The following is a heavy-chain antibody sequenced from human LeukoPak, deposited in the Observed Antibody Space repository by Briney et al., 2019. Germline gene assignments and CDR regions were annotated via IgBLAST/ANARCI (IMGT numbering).Heavy chain of an antibody. J-gene: IGHJ4*02. CDR3: ASHYYDSSGYYYGFDY. V-gene: IGHV1-69*13. Sequence: ASVEVSCKASGGTFSSYAISWVRQAPGQGLEWMGGIIPIFGTANYAQKFQGRVTITADESTSTAYMELSSLRSEDTAVYYCASHYYDSSGYYYGFDYWGQRTLVTVSS. CDR2: IIPIFGTA. CDR1: GGTFSSYA. D-gene: IGHD3-22*01.